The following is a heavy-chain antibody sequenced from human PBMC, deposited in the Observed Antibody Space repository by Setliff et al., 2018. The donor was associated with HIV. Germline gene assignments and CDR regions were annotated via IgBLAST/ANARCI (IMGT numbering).Heavy chain of an antibody. V-gene: IGHV4-38-2*01. Sequence: PSETLSLTCGVSSYSIDSGYFWGWIRQPPGKGLEWIGSISHSGTTYYDPSLKSRVTISVDTSKNQFSLKVRSVTAADTAIYYCARHDRGNTYGQGYFDYRGQGALVTVSS. CDR2: ISHSGTT. J-gene: IGHJ4*02. CDR1: SYSIDSGYF. D-gene: IGHD5-18*01. CDR3: ARHDRGNTYGQGYFDY.